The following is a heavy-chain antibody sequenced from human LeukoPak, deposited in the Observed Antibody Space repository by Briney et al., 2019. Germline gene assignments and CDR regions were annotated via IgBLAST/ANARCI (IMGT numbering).Heavy chain of an antibody. CDR1: GGSFSGYF. CDR2: INHRGVT. Sequence: SEILSLTCAVYGGSFSGYFCWIRQSPGKGLEWIGEINHRGVTNYRPSLGGRVSIFTDRSLNQFSLRLTSVTAADTGTYYCASGPGTSVIRGVSPKYWGQGTPVTVSS. D-gene: IGHD3-10*01. J-gene: IGHJ4*02. V-gene: IGHV4-34*01. CDR3: ASGPGTSVIRGVSPKY.